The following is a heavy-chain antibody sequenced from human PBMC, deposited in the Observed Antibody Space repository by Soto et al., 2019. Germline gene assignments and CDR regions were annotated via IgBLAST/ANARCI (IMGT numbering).Heavy chain of an antibody. CDR3: ARLKYYYGSGSYLLDY. V-gene: IGHV4-34*01. CDR2: INYSGST. D-gene: IGHD3-10*01. J-gene: IGHJ4*02. CDR1: GGSFSGYY. Sequence: ETLSLTCAVYGGSFSGYYWSWIRQPPGKGLEWIGEINYSGSTNYNPSLKSRVTISVDTSKNQFSLKLSSVTAADTAVYYCARLKYYYGSGSYLLDYWGQGTLVTVSS.